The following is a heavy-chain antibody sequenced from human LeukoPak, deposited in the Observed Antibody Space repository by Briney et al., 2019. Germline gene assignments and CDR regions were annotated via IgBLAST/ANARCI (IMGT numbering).Heavy chain of an antibody. J-gene: IGHJ4*02. Sequence: SEPLSRTRTVAGASISSSRDYWGWIRQPPGDGVEWIGPTYYSRRTYYNPSLKRRAALPVDTSMEQFSLSLSSVTAAQTAVYYCASRYYDFGSGYQGVFAYWSQGTLVTVSS. V-gene: IGHV4-39*01. CDR1: GASISSSRDY. CDR2: TYYSRRT. CDR3: ASRYYDFGSGYQGVFAY. D-gene: IGHD3-3*01.